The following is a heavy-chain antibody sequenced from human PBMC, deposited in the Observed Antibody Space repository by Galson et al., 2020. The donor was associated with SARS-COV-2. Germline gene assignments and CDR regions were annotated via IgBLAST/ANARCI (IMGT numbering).Heavy chain of an antibody. D-gene: IGHD3-22*01. V-gene: IGHV4-31*03. CDR3: ARAPITMIVVVNAFDI. CDR2: IYYSGST. CDR1: GGSISSGGYS. J-gene: IGHJ3*02. Sequence: SQTLSLTCTVSGGSISSGGYSWSWIRQHPGKGLEWIGYIYYSGSTYYKPSLKSRVTISVDTSKNQFSLKLSSVTAADTAVYYCARAPITMIVVVNAFDIWGQGTMVTVSS.